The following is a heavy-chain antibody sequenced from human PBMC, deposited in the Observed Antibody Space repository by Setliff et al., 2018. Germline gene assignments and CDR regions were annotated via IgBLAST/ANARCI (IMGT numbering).Heavy chain of an antibody. CDR2: IFYSGDT. Sequence: PSETLSLTCAVSGGSVTSHYWSWIRQPPGKGLEWIGFIFYSGDTNSNPSLKSRVTMPVDTSKNQFSLKLNSATAADTATYYCARDRSYYASGSFTKWFDYWGQGALVTVSS. CDR1: GGSVTSHY. V-gene: IGHV4-59*02. J-gene: IGHJ4*02. CDR3: ARDRSYYASGSFTKWFDY. D-gene: IGHD3-10*01.